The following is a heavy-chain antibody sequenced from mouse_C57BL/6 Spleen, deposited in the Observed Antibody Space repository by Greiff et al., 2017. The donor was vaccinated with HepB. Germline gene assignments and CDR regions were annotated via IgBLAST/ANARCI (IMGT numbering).Heavy chain of an antibody. V-gene: IGHV14-4*01. CDR1: GFNIKDDY. CDR2: IDPENGDT. CDR3: TTGGYDYDDWFAY. D-gene: IGHD2-4*01. Sequence: EVQLQQSGAELVRPGASVKLSCTASGFNIKDDYMHWVKQRPEQGLEWIGWIDPENGDTEYASKFQGKATITADTSSNTAYLQLSSLTSEDTAVYYCTTGGYDYDDWFAYWGQGTLVTVSA. J-gene: IGHJ3*01.